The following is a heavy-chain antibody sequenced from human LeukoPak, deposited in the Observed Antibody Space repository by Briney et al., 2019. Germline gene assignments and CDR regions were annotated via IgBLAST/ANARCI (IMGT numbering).Heavy chain of an antibody. CDR3: AKATRYYDFWSGYGAYYYYGMDV. CDR2: ISGGGGST. V-gene: IGHV3-23*01. CDR1: GFTFSSYA. D-gene: IGHD3-3*01. Sequence: PGGSLRLSCAASGFTFSSYAMSWVRQAPGKGLEWVSAISGGGGSTYYADSVKGRFTISRDNSKNTLYLQMNSLRAEDTAVYYCAKATRYYDFWSGYGAYYYYGMDVWGQGTTVTVSS. J-gene: IGHJ6*02.